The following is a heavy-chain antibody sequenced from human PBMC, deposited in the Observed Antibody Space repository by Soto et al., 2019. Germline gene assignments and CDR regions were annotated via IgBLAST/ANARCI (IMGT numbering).Heavy chain of an antibody. D-gene: IGHD4-17*01. J-gene: IGHJ4*02. V-gene: IGHV3-48*01. Sequence: GVLRLSCAASGFTFSSYSMNWVRQAPGKGLEWVSYISSSSSTIYYADSVKGRFTISRDNAKNTLYLQMNSLRAEDTAVYYCARGLRWGLFDYWGPGTLVTVSS. CDR1: GFTFSSYS. CDR2: ISSSSSTI. CDR3: ARGLRWGLFDY.